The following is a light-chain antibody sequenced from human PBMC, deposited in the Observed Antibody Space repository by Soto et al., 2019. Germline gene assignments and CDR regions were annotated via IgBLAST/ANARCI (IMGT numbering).Light chain of an antibody. V-gene: IGKV1-39*01. Sequence: DIQITQSPASLSSSLVDIVTITCRASQSITNYLNWYQQKPGKAPKLLIYGTSNLQSGVPSRFGGSGSETEFTLTISSLQPDDFATYYCQQSYSTPYTFGQGTKVDI. CDR3: QQSYSTPYT. CDR1: QSITNY. J-gene: IGKJ2*01. CDR2: GTS.